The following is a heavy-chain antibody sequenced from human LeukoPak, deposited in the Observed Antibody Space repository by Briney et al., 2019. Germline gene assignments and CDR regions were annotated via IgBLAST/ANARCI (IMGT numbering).Heavy chain of an antibody. V-gene: IGHV4-34*01. Sequence: SETLSLTCAVYGWSFSGYYWSWIRQPPGKGLEWIGEIKHSGSTNYNPSLKSRVTISVDTSKNQFSLKLSSVTAADTAVYYCARTRGSYGDSENYYYYYMDVWGKGTTVTVSS. D-gene: IGHD4-17*01. CDR2: IKHSGST. J-gene: IGHJ6*03. CDR3: ARTRGSYGDSENYYYYYMDV. CDR1: GWSFSGYY.